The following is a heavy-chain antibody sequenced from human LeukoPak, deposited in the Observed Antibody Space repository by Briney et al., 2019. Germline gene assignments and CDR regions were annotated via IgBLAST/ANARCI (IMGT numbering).Heavy chain of an antibody. CDR1: GYTFTGYY. J-gene: IGHJ6*02. CDR2: INPNSGGT. Sequence: GASVKVSCKASGYTFTGYYMHWVRQAPGQGLEWMGWINPNSGGTNYAQKFQGRVTMTRDTSISTAYMELSRLRSDDTAVYYCARSEGPPLHYYYYYGMDVWGQGTTVTVSS. CDR3: ARSEGPPLHYYYYYGMDV. V-gene: IGHV1-2*02.